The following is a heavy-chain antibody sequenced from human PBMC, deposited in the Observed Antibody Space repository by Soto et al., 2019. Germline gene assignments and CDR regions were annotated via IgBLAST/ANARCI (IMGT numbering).Heavy chain of an antibody. D-gene: IGHD5-12*01. Sequence: GASVKVSCKASGYTFSSYGISCVRQAPGQGLEWMGWISAYNGNTNYAQKLQGRVTMTTDTSTSTAYMELRSLRSDDTAVYYCARSRGDLPMYYFDYWGQGTLVTVSS. V-gene: IGHV1-18*01. CDR2: ISAYNGNT. CDR1: GYTFSSYG. CDR3: ARSRGDLPMYYFDY. J-gene: IGHJ4*02.